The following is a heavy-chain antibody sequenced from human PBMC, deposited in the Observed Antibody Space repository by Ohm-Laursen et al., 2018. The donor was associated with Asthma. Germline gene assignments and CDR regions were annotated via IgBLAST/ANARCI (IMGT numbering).Heavy chain of an antibody. D-gene: IGHD3-16*01. V-gene: IGHV3-48*01. Sequence: SLRLSCSASGFTFSTFGMNWVRQAPGEGLEWVSHISSSSSTIYYADSVKGRFTISRDNAKNSLYLQMNNLRAEDAAIYYCAREWGGMDVWGPGTTVTVSS. CDR2: ISSSSSTI. J-gene: IGHJ6*02. CDR1: GFTFSTFG. CDR3: AREWGGMDV.